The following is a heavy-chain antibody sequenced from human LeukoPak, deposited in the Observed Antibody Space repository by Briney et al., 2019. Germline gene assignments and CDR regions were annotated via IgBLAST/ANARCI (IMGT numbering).Heavy chain of an antibody. V-gene: IGHV5-10-1*01. CDR1: GYSFTSYW. CDR3: ARPHGSSGGSRNWFDP. Sequence: GESLKISCKGSGYSFTSYWISWVRQMPGKGLEWMGRIDPSDSYTNYSPSFQGHVTISADKSISTACLQWSSLKASDTAMYYCARPHGSSGGSRNWFDPWGQGTLVTVSS. D-gene: IGHD2-15*01. CDR2: IDPSDSYT. J-gene: IGHJ5*02.